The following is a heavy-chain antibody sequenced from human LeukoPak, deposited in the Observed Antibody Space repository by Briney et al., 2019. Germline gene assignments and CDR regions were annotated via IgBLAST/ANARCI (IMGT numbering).Heavy chain of an antibody. CDR2: IKQDGSEK. J-gene: IGHJ4*02. CDR3: ARVLSLRFESSDYFDS. V-gene: IGHV3-7*01. Sequence: GGSLRLSCAASGFTFSSYWMSWVRQAPGKGLEWVANIKQDGSEKYYVDSVKGRFTISRDNAKNSLYLQMNSLRAEDTAVYYCARVLSLRFESSDYFDSWGQGTLVTVSS. CDR1: GFTFSSYW. D-gene: IGHD5-12*01.